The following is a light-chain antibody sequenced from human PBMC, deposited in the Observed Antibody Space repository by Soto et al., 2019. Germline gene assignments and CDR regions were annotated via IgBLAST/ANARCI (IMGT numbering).Light chain of an antibody. CDR3: QQYDQWPPYT. CDR2: GAS. J-gene: IGKJ2*01. Sequence: EIVRTQSPATLSVSPGERATLSCRASQSINSKLAWYQQKPGQAPRLLIYGASTRATGIPARFSGSGSGTMFTLPISSPQSEDLAVYYCQQYDQWPPYTFGQGTKLEIK. CDR1: QSINSK. V-gene: IGKV3-15*01.